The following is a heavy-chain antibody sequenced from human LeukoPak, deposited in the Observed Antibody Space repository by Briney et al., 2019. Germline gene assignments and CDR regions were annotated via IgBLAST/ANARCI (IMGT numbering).Heavy chain of an antibody. CDR2: INPKNGDT. Sequence: ASVKVSCKASGYTFSGFYIDWVGQTPGQGLEWMGWINPKNGDTQYAQDFLGRVTMTRDTSISTAYMELSRLTSDDTAVYYCARDGRLRNGYDNFYIWGQGTLVTVSS. CDR3: ARDGRLRNGYDNFYI. D-gene: IGHD5-18*01. J-gene: IGHJ4*02. CDR1: GYTFSGFY. V-gene: IGHV1-2*02.